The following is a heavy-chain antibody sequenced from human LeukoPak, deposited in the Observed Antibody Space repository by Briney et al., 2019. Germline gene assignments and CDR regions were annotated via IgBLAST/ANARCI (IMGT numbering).Heavy chain of an antibody. CDR3: ARGLYCSSTSCIREKNWFDP. CDR2: IYYSGST. V-gene: IGHV4-31*03. Sequence: SQTLFLTCTVSGGSISSGGYYWSWIRQHPGKGLEWIGYIYYSGSTYYNPSLKSRVTISVDTSKNQFSLKLSSVTAADTAVYYCARGLYCSSTSCIREKNWFDPWGQGTLVTVSS. CDR1: GGSISSGGYY. D-gene: IGHD2-2*01. J-gene: IGHJ5*02.